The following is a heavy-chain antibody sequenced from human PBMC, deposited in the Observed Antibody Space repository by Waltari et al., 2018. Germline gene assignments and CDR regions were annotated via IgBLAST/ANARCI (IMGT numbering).Heavy chain of an antibody. CDR2: ISSSSSTI. CDR1: GGSISSSS. J-gene: IGHJ4*02. D-gene: IGHD1-26*01. V-gene: IGHV3-11*04. Sequence: QLQLQESGPGLVKPSETLSLTCTVSGGSISSSSYYWGWIRQPPGKGLEWVSYISSSSSTIYYADSVKGRFTISRDNAKNSLYLQMNSLRAEDTAVYYCARAVRGSHQNDYWGQGTLVTVSS. CDR3: ARAVRGSHQNDY.